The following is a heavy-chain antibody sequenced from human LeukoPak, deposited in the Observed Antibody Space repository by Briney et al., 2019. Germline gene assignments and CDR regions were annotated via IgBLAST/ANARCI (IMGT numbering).Heavy chain of an antibody. CDR2: IRSKAYGGTT. CDR1: GFTFGDYA. CDR3: TREEQQLVRSGTDYYYYYGMDV. V-gene: IGHV3-49*04. Sequence: PGRSLRLSCTASGFTFGDYAMSWVRQAPGKGLEWVGFIRSKAYGGTTEYAASVKGRFTISRDDSKSIAYLQMNSLKTEDTAVYYCTREEQQLVRSGTDYYYYYGMDVWGQGTTVTVPS. J-gene: IGHJ6*02. D-gene: IGHD6-13*01.